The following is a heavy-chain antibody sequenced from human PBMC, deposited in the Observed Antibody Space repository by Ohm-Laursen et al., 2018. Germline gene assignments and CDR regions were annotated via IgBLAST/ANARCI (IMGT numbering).Heavy chain of an antibody. V-gene: IGHV4-34*01. CDR3: ARIRIGVRGVNWFDP. Sequence: TLSLTCTVSGGSISSYYWSWIRQPPGKGLEWIGEINHSGSTNYNPSLKSRVTISVDTSKNQFSLKLSSVTAADTAVYYCARIRIGVRGVNWFDPWGQGTLVTVSS. CDR2: INHSGST. J-gene: IGHJ5*02. CDR1: GGSISSYY. D-gene: IGHD3-10*01.